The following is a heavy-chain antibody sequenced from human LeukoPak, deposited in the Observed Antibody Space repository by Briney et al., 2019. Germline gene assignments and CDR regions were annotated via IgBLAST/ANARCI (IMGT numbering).Heavy chain of an antibody. CDR3: ARGRAVFGVVKSYYYYGMDV. Sequence: ASVKVSCKASGYTFTSYAINWVRQATGQGLERMGWMNPNSGNTGYAQKFQGRVTMTRNTSISTAYMELSSLRSEDTAVYYCARGRAVFGVVKSYYYYGMDVWGQGTTVTVSS. D-gene: IGHD3-3*01. CDR2: MNPNSGNT. V-gene: IGHV1-8*01. J-gene: IGHJ6*02. CDR1: GYTFTSYA.